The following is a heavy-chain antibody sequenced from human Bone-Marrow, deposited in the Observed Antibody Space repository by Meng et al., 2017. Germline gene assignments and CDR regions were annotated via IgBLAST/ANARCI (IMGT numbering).Heavy chain of an antibody. CDR2: INTDASIT. J-gene: IGHJ4*02. CDR1: GFTFSSYN. Sequence: GGSLRLSCAASGFTFSSYNMHWVRQTPGEGLVWVSRINTDASITTYADSVKGRFTISRDDAKNTVYLQMNSPRAEDTAVYYCARDADWVIFDHWGQGALVTVSS. D-gene: IGHD3-9*01. CDR3: ARDADWVIFDH. V-gene: IGHV3-74*03.